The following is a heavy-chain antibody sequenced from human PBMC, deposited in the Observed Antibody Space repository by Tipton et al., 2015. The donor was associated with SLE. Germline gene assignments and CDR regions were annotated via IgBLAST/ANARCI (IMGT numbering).Heavy chain of an antibody. D-gene: IGHD6-6*01. J-gene: IGHJ5*02. CDR1: GFALSDYA. CDR2: IRYDGSNA. CDR3: VRAGGSAARARWFVP. Sequence: SLRLSCAASGFALSDYAMHWVRQVPGKGLEWVAFIRYDGSNAYYADSVKGRFTISRDNSRNTLHLQMKNLRAQDTAIYYCVRAGGSAARARWFVPWGQGTQVTVSS. V-gene: IGHV3-30*02.